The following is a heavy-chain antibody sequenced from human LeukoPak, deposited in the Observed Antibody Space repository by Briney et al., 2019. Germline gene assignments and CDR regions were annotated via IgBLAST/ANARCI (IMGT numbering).Heavy chain of an antibody. CDR3: ARDETGTTPDYFDY. Sequence: GSLRLSCAASGFTFSSYSMNWVRQAPGKGLEWVSSISSSSSYIYYADSVKGRFTISRDNAKNSLYLRMNSLRAEDTAVYYCARDETGTTPDYFDYWGQGTLVTVSS. V-gene: IGHV3-21*01. J-gene: IGHJ4*02. D-gene: IGHD1-1*01. CDR1: GFTFSSYS. CDR2: ISSSSSYI.